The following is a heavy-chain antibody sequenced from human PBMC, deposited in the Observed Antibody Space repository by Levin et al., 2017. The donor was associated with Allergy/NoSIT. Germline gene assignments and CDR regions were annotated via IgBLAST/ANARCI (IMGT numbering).Heavy chain of an antibody. CDR3: ARGPIAAAANDGDYYYYYMDV. J-gene: IGHJ6*03. D-gene: IGHD6-13*01. Sequence: GGSLRLSCAASGFTFSSYGMHWVRQAPGKGLEWVAVIWYDGSNKYYADSVKGRFTISRDNSKNTLYLQMNSLRAEDTAVYYCARGPIAAAANDGDYYYYYMDVWGKGTTVTVSS. CDR1: GFTFSSYG. V-gene: IGHV3-33*01. CDR2: IWYDGSNK.